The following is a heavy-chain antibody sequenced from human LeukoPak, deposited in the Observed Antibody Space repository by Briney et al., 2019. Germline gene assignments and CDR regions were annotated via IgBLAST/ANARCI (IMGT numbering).Heavy chain of an antibody. Sequence: GGSLRLSCAASGFTFSSYEMNWVRQAPGKGLEWVSSIDSSSTSIYYADSVKGRFAISRDNAKNSLYLQMKSLRAEDTAVYYCAAGGFKYSFNIWGQGTMVSVSS. CDR1: GFTFSSYE. V-gene: IGHV3-21*01. CDR3: AAGGFKYSFNI. J-gene: IGHJ3*02. CDR2: IDSSSTSI. D-gene: IGHD2-15*01.